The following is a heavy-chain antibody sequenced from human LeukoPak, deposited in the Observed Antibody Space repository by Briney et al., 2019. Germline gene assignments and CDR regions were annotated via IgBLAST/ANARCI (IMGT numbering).Heavy chain of an antibody. D-gene: IGHD2-15*01. V-gene: IGHV1-8*01. CDR3: ARGNRYCSGGSCPDY. Sequence: ASVKVSCKDSGYTFTSYDINWVRQATGQGLEWMGWMNPNSGNTGYAQKFQGRVTMTRNTSISTAYMELSSLRSEDTAVYYCARGNRYCSGGSCPDYWGQGTLVTVSS. CDR2: MNPNSGNT. CDR1: GYTFTSYD. J-gene: IGHJ4*02.